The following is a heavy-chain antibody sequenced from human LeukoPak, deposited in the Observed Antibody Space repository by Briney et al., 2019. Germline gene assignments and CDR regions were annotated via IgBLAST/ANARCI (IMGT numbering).Heavy chain of an antibody. V-gene: IGHV4-61*02. D-gene: IGHD2-15*01. Sequence: PSQTLSLTCTVSGGPISSGSYYWSWIRQPAGKGLEWIGRIYTSGSTNYNPSLKSRVTISVDTSKNQFSLKLSSVTAADMAVYYCARDWDCSGGSCYDYYYYMDVWGKGTTVTVSS. CDR2: IYTSGST. J-gene: IGHJ6*03. CDR3: ARDWDCSGGSCYDYYYYMDV. CDR1: GGPISSGSYY.